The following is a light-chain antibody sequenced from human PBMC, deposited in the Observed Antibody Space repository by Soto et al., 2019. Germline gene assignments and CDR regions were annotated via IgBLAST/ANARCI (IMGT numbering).Light chain of an antibody. CDR3: QQYGSSPRYT. CDR1: QSVSSSY. V-gene: IGKV3-20*01. J-gene: IGKJ2*01. CDR2: GAS. Sequence: ELVLTQSPGTLSLSPGERATLSCRASQSVSSSYLAWYQQKPGQAPRLLIYGASSRATGIPDRFSGSGSGTDSTLTISRLEPEDFAGYYCQQYGSSPRYTFGQGTKLEIK.